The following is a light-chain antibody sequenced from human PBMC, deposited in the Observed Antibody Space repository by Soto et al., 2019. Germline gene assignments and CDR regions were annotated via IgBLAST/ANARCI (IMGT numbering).Light chain of an antibody. CDR1: QSVSSN. V-gene: IGKV3-15*01. CDR2: GAS. J-gene: IGKJ2*01. Sequence: EIVMTQSPATLSVSPGERATLSCRASQSVSSNLAWYQQKPGQAPRLLIYGASTRATGIPARFSGSGSETEFTLTISSLQSADFAVYYCQQYDNWPPLTFGQGTKLEIK. CDR3: QQYDNWPPLT.